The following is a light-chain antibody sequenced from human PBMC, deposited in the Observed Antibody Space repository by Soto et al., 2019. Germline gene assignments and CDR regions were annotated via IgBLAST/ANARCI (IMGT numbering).Light chain of an antibody. J-gene: IGKJ5*01. V-gene: IGKV1-9*01. CDR3: QQLNSYPIT. Sequence: DIQLTQSPSFLSASVGDRVTITCRASQGISSYLAWYQQKPGKTPKVLIYAASTLQSGVPSRFSGSGSGTEFPLTISSLQPADFATYYCQQLNSYPITFGQGTRLEIK. CDR2: AAS. CDR1: QGISSY.